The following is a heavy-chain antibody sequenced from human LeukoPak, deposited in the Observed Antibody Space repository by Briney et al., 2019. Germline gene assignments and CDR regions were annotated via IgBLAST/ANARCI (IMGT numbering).Heavy chain of an antibody. V-gene: IGHV4-59*01. D-gene: IGHD6-6*01. Sequence: SETLSLTCSVSGGSISSYYWSWIRQPPGKGLEWIGYIYYSGSTNYNPSLKSRVTISVDTSKNQFSLKLSSVTAADTAVYYCARGSKGDYGDFWGQGTLVTVSS. CDR1: GGSISSYY. CDR2: IYYSGST. CDR3: ARGSKGDYGDF. J-gene: IGHJ4*02.